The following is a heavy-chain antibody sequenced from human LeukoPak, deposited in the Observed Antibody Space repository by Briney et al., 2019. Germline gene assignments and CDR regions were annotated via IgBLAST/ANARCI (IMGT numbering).Heavy chain of an antibody. CDR2: INPNSGGT. D-gene: IGHD7-27*01. J-gene: IGHJ4*02. Sequence: ASVKVSCKASGYTFTDFYVHWVRQAPGQGLEWMGWINPNSGGTNYAQKFQGRVTMTRDTSISTAYMELCSLKSDDTAVYYCARDPSGSVRYYWGYFDYWGQGTLVTVSS. CDR3: ARDPSGSVRYYWGYFDY. CDR1: GYTFTDFY. V-gene: IGHV1-2*02.